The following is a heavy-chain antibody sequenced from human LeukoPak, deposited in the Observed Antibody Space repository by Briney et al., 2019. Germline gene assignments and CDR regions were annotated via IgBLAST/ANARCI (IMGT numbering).Heavy chain of an antibody. CDR1: GFTFNNYG. Sequence: GGSLRLSCAASGFTFNNYGMNWVRQAPGKGLEWVSVVSTSGDNGYYADSVQGRFTISRDNSKNTLYLQMNSLRAEDTAVYYRAKGRLRGYSYGYYFDYWGQGTLVTVSS. CDR3: AKGRLRGYSYGYYFDY. V-gene: IGHV3-23*01. D-gene: IGHD5-18*01. CDR2: VSTSGDNG. J-gene: IGHJ4*02.